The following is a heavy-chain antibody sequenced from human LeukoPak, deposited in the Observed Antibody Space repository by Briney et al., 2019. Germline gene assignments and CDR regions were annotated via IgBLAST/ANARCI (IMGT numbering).Heavy chain of an antibody. CDR1: GGSISSYY. V-gene: IGHV4-39*07. CDR3: ARDHPYCGGDCPGGMDV. Sequence: ASETLSLTCTVSGGSISSYYWGWIRQPPGKGLEWIGSIYYSGSTYYNPSLKSRVTIPVDTSKNQFSLKLSSVTAADTAVYYCARDHPYCGGDCPGGMDVWGQGTTVTVSS. CDR2: IYYSGST. D-gene: IGHD2-21*02. J-gene: IGHJ6*02.